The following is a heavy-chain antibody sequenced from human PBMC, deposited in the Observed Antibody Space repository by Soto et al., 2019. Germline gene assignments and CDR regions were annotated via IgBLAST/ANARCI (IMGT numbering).Heavy chain of an antibody. V-gene: IGHV4-34*01. CDR1: GGSFSGYY. D-gene: IGHD1-26*01. J-gene: IGHJ4*02. CDR2: INHSGST. Sequence: LSLTCAVYGGSFSGYYWSWIRQPPGKGPEWIGEINHSGSTNYNPSLKSRVTISVDASKNQFSLKLSSVTAADTAVYYCARVSGSYDLNLDYWGQGTLVTVSS. CDR3: ARVSGSYDLNLDY.